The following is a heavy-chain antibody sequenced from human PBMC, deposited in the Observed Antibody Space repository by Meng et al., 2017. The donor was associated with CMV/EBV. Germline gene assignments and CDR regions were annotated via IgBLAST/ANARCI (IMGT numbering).Heavy chain of an antibody. Sequence: LTCAASGFTFRSYAMHWVRQAPGKGLEWVAVISYDGSNKYYADSVKGRFTISRDNSKNTLYLQMNSLRAEDTAVYYCARDGTTVTFDYWGQGTLVTVSS. J-gene: IGHJ4*02. CDR1: GFTFRSYA. V-gene: IGHV3-30*04. CDR2: ISYDGSNK. CDR3: ARDGTTVTFDY. D-gene: IGHD4-17*01.